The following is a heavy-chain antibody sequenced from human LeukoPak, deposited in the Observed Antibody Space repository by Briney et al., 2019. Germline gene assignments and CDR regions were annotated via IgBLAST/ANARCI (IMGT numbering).Heavy chain of an antibody. D-gene: IGHD3-16*01. CDR1: GFTFSSYW. Sequence: GGSLRLSCAASGFTFSSYWMSWVRQAPGKGLEWVANIKKDGSEKYYVDSVKGRFTISRDNAKNTLYLQMNSLRAEDSAVYYCASAYYHYYFDYWGQGTLVTVSS. J-gene: IGHJ4*02. CDR3: ASAYYHYYFDY. V-gene: IGHV3-7*01. CDR2: IKKDGSEK.